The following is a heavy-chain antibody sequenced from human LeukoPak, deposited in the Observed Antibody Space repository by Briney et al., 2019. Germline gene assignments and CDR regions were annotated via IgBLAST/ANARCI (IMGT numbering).Heavy chain of an antibody. J-gene: IGHJ4*02. CDR1: GYTFTSYG. CDR3: ARAWIYYYDSSGYYYVFDY. Sequence: ASVKVSCKASGYTFTSYGISWVRQAPGQGLEWMGWISAYNGNTNYAQKLQGRVTMTTDTSTSTAYMELRSLRSDDTAVYYCARAWIYYYDSSGYYYVFDYWGQGTLVSVSS. V-gene: IGHV1-18*01. CDR2: ISAYNGNT. D-gene: IGHD3-22*01.